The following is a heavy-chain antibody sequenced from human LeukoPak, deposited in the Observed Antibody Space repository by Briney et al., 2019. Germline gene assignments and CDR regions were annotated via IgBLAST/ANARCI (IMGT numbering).Heavy chain of an antibody. J-gene: IGHJ4*02. Sequence: PGGSLRLSCVASGFTFSSFAMSWVRQAPGKGLEWVSAISASGSDTYYADSVKGRFTISKDNSKNTLYLRMNSLRADDTAVYYCAKRVPYSSSSVYFDYWGQGTLVTVSS. D-gene: IGHD6-6*01. CDR2: ISASGSDT. CDR3: AKRVPYSSSSVYFDY. CDR1: GFTFSSFA. V-gene: IGHV3-23*01.